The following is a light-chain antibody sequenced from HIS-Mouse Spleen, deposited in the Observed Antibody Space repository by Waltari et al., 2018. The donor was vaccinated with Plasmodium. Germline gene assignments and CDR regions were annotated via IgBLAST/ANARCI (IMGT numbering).Light chain of an antibody. V-gene: IGKV1-39*01. Sequence: DIQMTQSPSSLSASVGDRVTITCRESQSISSYLNWYQQKPGKAPKHLIYAASSLQSGVPSRFSGSGSGTDFTLTISSLQPEDFATYYCQQSYSTPPTFGGGTKVEIK. J-gene: IGKJ4*01. CDR3: QQSYSTPPT. CDR2: AAS. CDR1: QSISSY.